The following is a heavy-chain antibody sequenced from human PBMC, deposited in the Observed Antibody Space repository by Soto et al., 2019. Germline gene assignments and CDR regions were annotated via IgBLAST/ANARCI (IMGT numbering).Heavy chain of an antibody. J-gene: IGHJ4*02. CDR1: GGSISSGGYY. CDR2: IYYSGST. CDR3: AGGITGTTLPVDY. D-gene: IGHD1-7*01. V-gene: IGHV4-31*03. Sequence: SETLSLTCTVSGGSISSGGYYWSWIRRHPGKGLEWIGYIYYSGSTYYNPSLKSRVTISVDTSKNQFSLKLSSVTAADTAVYYCAGGITGTTLPVDYWGQGTRVTVSS.